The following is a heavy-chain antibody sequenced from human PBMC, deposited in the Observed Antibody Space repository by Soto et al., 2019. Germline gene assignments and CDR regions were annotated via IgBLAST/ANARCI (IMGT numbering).Heavy chain of an antibody. D-gene: IGHD1-7*01. CDR2: IKHDGSEK. CDR1: GFSFSNYW. CDR3: ARHTGTMFDY. V-gene: IGHV3-7*05. J-gene: IGHJ4*02. Sequence: PGGSLRLSCAASGFSFSNYWMTWVRQAPGKGLEWVANIKHDGSEKYSVDSVTGRFTVSRDNAENSLYLQMNSLRDEDTAVYYCARHTGTMFDYWGQGNLVTVSS.